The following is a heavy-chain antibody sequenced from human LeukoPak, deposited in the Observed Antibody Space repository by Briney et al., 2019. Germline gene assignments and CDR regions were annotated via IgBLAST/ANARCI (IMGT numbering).Heavy chain of an antibody. Sequence: PLGSLRLSSAASRVTFRSYAMSWVPQAPRKGLECGSAISGGGGSTYYADAEKGRFTISRDNSKNTLYLQMNSLRAEDTAVYYCAKVGSESSHYYYYMDVWGKGTTVTVSS. CDR2: ISGGGGST. D-gene: IGHD1-26*01. J-gene: IGHJ6*03. CDR1: RVTFRSYA. CDR3: AKVGSESSHYYYYMDV. V-gene: IGHV3-23*01.